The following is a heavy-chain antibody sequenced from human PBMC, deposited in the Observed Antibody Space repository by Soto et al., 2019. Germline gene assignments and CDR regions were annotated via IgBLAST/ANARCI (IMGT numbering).Heavy chain of an antibody. Sequence: EVQVVESGGGLVQPGGSLRLSCAASGFTFSRYDMHWVRQATGRGLEWVSGIGTSGDTYYAGSVKGRFTISRENAKNSVYLQMNSLSAGDTAVYYCARGALGFDPWGQGTLVAVSS. CDR1: GFTFSRYD. V-gene: IGHV3-13*04. D-gene: IGHD3-16*01. J-gene: IGHJ5*02. CDR3: ARGALGFDP. CDR2: IGTSGDT.